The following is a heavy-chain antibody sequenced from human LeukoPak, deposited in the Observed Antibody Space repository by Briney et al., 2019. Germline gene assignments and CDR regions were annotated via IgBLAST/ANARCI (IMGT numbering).Heavy chain of an antibody. CDR1: GGSFSGYY. CDR3: ARGPTAWWLLASFDY. CDR2: INHSGST. J-gene: IGHJ4*02. V-gene: IGHV4-34*01. Sequence: SETLSLTCAVYGGSFSGYYWSWIRQPPGKGLEWIGEINHSGSTNYNPSLKSRVTISEDTSKNQFSLKLSSVTAADTAVYYCARGPTAWWLLASFDYWGQGTLVTVSS. D-gene: IGHD5-12*01.